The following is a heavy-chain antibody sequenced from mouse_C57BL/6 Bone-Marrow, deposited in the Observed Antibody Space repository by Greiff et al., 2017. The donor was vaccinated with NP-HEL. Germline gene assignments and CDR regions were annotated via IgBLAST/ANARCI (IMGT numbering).Heavy chain of an antibody. CDR2: INPYNGGT. J-gene: IGHJ3*01. V-gene: IGHV1-19*01. CDR1: GYTFTDYY. CDR3: ARGFAY. Sequence: EVQVVESGPVLVKPGASVKMSCKASGYTFTDYYMNWVKQSHGKSLEWIGVINPYNGGTSYNQKFKGKATLTVDKSSSTAYMELNSLTSEDSAVYYCARGFAYWGQGTLVTVSA.